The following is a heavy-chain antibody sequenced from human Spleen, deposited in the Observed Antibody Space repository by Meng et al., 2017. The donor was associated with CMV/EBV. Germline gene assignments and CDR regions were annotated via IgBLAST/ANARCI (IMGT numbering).Heavy chain of an antibody. Sequence: SLKSSCAASGFTFGDYAMHWVRQAPGKGLEWVSGISGESGSIAYADSVKGRFTISRYNVWNSLYLQMNSLKPEDMALYFCAKAPCCYAYYIDSWGQGTLVTVSS. D-gene: IGHD3-16*01. V-gene: IGHV3-9*03. J-gene: IGHJ4*02. CDR1: GFTFGDYA. CDR3: AKAPCCYAYYIDS. CDR2: ISGESGSI.